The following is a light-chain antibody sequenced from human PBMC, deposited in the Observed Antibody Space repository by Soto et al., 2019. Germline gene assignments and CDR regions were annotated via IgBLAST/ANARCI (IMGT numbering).Light chain of an antibody. V-gene: IGLV2-14*01. Sequence: QSVLTQPASVSGSPGQSITISCTGTSSEIGGFYYVSWYQHHPGKDPKLMIYQVSNRPSGVSNRFSGSKSGNTASLTISGLQAEDEADYFCSSYSSSSTFDVFGAGTKVTVL. CDR1: SSEIGGFYY. J-gene: IGLJ1*01. CDR3: SSYSSSSTFDV. CDR2: QVS.